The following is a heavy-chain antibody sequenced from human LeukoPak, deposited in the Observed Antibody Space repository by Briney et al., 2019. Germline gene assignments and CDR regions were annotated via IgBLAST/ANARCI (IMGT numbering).Heavy chain of an antibody. J-gene: IGHJ5*02. CDR1: GGSISSGGYY. V-gene: IGHV4-31*03. D-gene: IGHD6-13*01. CDR3: ARYPAAGTRWFDP. CDR2: IYYSGST. Sequence: SETLSLTCTVSGGSISSGGYYWSWIRQHPGKGLEWIGYIYYSGSTYYNPSLKGRVTISVDTSKNQFSLKLSSVTAADTAVYYCARYPAAGTRWFDPWGQGTLVTVSS.